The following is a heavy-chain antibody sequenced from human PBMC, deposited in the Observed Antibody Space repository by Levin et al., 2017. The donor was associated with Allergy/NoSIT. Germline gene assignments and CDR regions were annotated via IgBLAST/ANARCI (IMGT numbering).Heavy chain of an antibody. CDR1: GFTFSSYW. CDR3: TRGPYGLTDY. Sequence: GESLKISCAASGFTFSSYWMNWVRQAPGKGLEWVANIKQDGSEKYYVDSVKGRFTISRDNAKNSLYLQMNSLRAEDTAVYYCTRGPYGLTDYWGQGTLVTVSS. CDR2: IKQDGSEK. V-gene: IGHV3-7*04. D-gene: IGHD3-16*01. J-gene: IGHJ4*02.